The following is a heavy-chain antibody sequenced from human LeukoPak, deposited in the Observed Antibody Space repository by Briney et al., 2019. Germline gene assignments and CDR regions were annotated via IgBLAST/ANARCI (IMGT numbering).Heavy chain of an antibody. CDR2: IWYDGSNK. CDR3: ARDPSSYGDYGDY. D-gene: IGHD4-17*01. J-gene: IGHJ4*02. Sequence: GGSLRLSCAASGFTFSSYWMSWVRQAPGKGLEWVAVIWYDGSNKYYADSVKGRFTISRDNSKNTLYLQMNSLRAEDTAVYYCARDPSSYGDYGDYWGQGTLVTVSS. CDR1: GFTFSSYW. V-gene: IGHV3-33*08.